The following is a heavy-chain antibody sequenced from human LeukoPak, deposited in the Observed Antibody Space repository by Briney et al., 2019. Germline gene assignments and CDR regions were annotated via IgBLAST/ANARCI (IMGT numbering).Heavy chain of an antibody. CDR2: IRYDGSNK. Sequence: GGSLRLSCAASGFTFSNAWMSWVLQAPGKGLEWVAFIRYDGSNKNYADSVKGRFTISRDNSKNTLYLQMNSLRAEDTAVYYCAKQGRTIAAPGDYWGQGTLVTVSS. J-gene: IGHJ4*02. CDR1: GFTFSNAW. CDR3: AKQGRTIAAPGDY. D-gene: IGHD6-13*01. V-gene: IGHV3-30*02.